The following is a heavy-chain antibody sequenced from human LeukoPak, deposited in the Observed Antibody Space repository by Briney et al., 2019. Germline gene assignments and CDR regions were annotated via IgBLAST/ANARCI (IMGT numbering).Heavy chain of an antibody. V-gene: IGHV1-18*01. J-gene: IGHJ4*02. CDR1: GYTFTSYG. CDR2: ISAYNGNT. Sequence: ASVKVSCKASGYTFTSYGISWVRQAPGQGLEWMGWISAYNGNTNYAQKLQGRVTMTRDTSISTAYMELSRLRSDDTAVYYCARGPAVAGSRGEYYFDYWGQGTLVTVSS. CDR3: ARGPAVAGSRGEYYFDY. D-gene: IGHD6-19*01.